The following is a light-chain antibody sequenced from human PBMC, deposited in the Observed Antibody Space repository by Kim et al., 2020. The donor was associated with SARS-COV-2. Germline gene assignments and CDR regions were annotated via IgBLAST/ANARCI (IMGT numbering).Light chain of an antibody. CDR1: SSDVGGYNY. CDR3: SSYTSSSTWV. CDR2: NGS. Sequence: GQAITISCTGTSSDVGGYNYVSWYQQHPGKAPKLMIYNGSQRPSGVSNRFSGSKSGNTASLTISGLQAEDEADYYCSSYTSSSTWVSGGGTKLTVL. J-gene: IGLJ3*02. V-gene: IGLV2-14*04.